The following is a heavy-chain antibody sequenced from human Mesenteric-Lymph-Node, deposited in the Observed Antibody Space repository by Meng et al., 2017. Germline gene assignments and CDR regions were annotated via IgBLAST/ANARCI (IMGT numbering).Heavy chain of an antibody. J-gene: IGHJ3*02. D-gene: IGHD3-16*01. CDR3: ARDMGYDAFDI. CDR2: IKEDGSEK. CDR1: GFTFRNYV. Sequence: GESLKISCAASGFTFRNYVMSWVRQAPGKGLEWVANIKEDGSEKYYVDSVRGRFTISRDNAKNSLYLQMDSLRAEDTALYYCARDMGYDAFDIWGQGTKVTVSS. V-gene: IGHV3-7*01.